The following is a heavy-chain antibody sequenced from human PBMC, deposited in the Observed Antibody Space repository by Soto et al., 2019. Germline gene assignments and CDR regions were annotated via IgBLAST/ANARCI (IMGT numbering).Heavy chain of an antibody. Sequence: KVSCKASRGTFSSFTSYWIGWVRQMPGKGLEWMGIIYPGDSDTRYSPSFQGQVTISADKSISTAYLQWSSLKASDTAMYYCAMGTVEPAPYFAYWGQGTLVTVSS. CDR3: AMGTVEPAPYFAY. D-gene: IGHD2-2*01. V-gene: IGHV5-51*01. CDR1: RGTFSSFTSYW. CDR2: IYPGDSDT. J-gene: IGHJ4*02.